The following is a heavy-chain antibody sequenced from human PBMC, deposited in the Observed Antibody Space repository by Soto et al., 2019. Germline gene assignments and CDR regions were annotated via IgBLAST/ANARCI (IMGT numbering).Heavy chain of an antibody. CDR2: ITGSGSTI. D-gene: IGHD3-22*01. Sequence: GSLRLSCAASGFTFSDYYMTWIRQAPGKGLEWVSYITGSGSTIYYADSVKGRFTISRDNAKNSLYLQMNSLRAEDTAVYYCARYRGDSSGYYYFDYWGQGTLVTVSS. CDR3: ARYRGDSSGYYYFDY. V-gene: IGHV3-11*01. CDR1: GFTFSDYY. J-gene: IGHJ4*02.